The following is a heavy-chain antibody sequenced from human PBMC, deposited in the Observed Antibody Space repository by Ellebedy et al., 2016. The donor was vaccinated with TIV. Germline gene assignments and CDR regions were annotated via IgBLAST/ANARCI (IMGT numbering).Heavy chain of an antibody. V-gene: IGHV4-34*01. CDR3: ARGYSGSYFNWFNP. CDR1: GGSFSGYY. J-gene: IGHJ5*02. D-gene: IGHD1-26*01. CDR2: INHSGST. Sequence: SETLSLXXGVYGGSFSGYYWSWIRQPPGKGLEWIGEINHSGSTNYNPSLKSRVTISVDTSKNQFSLKLSSVTAADTAVYYCARGYSGSYFNWFNPWGQGTLVTVSS.